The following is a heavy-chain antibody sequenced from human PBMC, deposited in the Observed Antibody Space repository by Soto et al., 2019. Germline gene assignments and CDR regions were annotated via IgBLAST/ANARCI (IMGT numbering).Heavy chain of an antibody. CDR3: ARGYTAAPRTAHFDY. D-gene: IGHD6-13*01. J-gene: IGHJ4*02. Sequence: QVQLVESGGGVVQPGRSLRLSCAASGFTFSSYAMHWVRQAPGKGLEWVAVISYDGTNEFYADYVKGRFTISRDNSKNTLYLQMNSLRAEDTAVYYGARGYTAAPRTAHFDYWGQGTLVTVSS. V-gene: IGHV3-30-3*01. CDR2: ISYDGTNE. CDR1: GFTFSSYA.